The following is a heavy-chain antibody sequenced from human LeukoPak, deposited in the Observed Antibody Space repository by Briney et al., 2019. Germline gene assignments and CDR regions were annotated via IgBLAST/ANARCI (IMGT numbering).Heavy chain of an antibody. J-gene: IGHJ4*02. Sequence: GGSPRLSCAASGFTFSSYSMNWVRQAPGKGLEWVSSISSGSSYTYFADSVKGRFTISRDNAKNSLYLQMNSPRAEDTAVYYCARGDKYIAFSPPLQGFDYWGQGTLVTVSS. D-gene: IGHD3-3*02. CDR2: ISSGSSYT. V-gene: IGHV3-21*01. CDR1: GFTFSSYS. CDR3: ARGDKYIAFSPPLQGFDY.